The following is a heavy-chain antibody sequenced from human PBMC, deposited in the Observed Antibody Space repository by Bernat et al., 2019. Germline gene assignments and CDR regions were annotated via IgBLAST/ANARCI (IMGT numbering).Heavy chain of an antibody. Sequence: EVQLVESGGGLVQPGGFLRLSCAASGFTFSSYSMNWVRQAPGKGLEWVSYISSSSTIYYADSVKGRFTISRDNAKNSLYLQMNSLRDEDTAVYYCARDTPIRDWGQGTLVTVSS. CDR1: GFTFSSYS. CDR2: ISSSSTI. CDR3: ARDTPIRD. D-gene: IGHD3-10*01. J-gene: IGHJ4*02. V-gene: IGHV3-48*02.